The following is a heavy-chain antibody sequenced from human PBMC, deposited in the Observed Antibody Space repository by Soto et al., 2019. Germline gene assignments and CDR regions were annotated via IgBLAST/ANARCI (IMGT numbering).Heavy chain of an antibody. D-gene: IGHD3-16*01. V-gene: IGHV6-1*01. CDR2: TFYRSKWYN. J-gene: IGHJ3*01. Sequence: PSQTLSLTCAISGDSISCNSAAWNWIRQSPSRGLEWLGRTFYRSKWYNDYAVSVKGRVTINPDTSKNQFSLELNSVTPEDTAVFFCARGIWGTYDYGAFDVWGQGTMVTVSS. CDR3: ARGIWGTYDYGAFDV. CDR1: GDSISCNSAA.